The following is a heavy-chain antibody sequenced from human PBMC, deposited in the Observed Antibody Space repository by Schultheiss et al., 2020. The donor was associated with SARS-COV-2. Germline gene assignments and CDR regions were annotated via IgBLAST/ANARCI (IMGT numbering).Heavy chain of an antibody. CDR2: IYYSGST. D-gene: IGHD6-19*01. CDR1: GVSISTSSYN. V-gene: IGHV4-31*03. CDR3: ARAMYSSGWYDY. J-gene: IGHJ4*02. Sequence: SETLSLTCTVSGVSISTSSYNWGWIRQHPGKGLEWIGYIYYSGSTYYNPSLKSRVTISVDTSKNQFSLKLSSVTAADTAVYYCARAMYSSGWYDYWGQGTLVTVSS.